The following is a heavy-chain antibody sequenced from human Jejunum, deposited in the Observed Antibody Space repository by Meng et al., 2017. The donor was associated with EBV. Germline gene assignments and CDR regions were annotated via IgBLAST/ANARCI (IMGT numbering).Heavy chain of an antibody. D-gene: IGHD4-17*01. Sequence: EVQLVESGXXXXXAXXSXXLSCAASGFTFSSYSMNWVRQAPGKGLEWVSSISSSSNYIYYPDSVKGRFTISRDNGKNSLYLQMNSLRAEDTAVYYCARDAKTVTQYYFDYWGQGTLVTVYS. J-gene: IGHJ4*02. CDR2: ISSSSNYI. CDR1: GFTFSSYS. V-gene: IGHV3-21*01. CDR3: ARDAKTVTQYYFDY.